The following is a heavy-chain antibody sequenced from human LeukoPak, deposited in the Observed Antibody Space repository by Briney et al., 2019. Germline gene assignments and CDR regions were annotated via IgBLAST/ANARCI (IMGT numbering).Heavy chain of an antibody. CDR3: ARVRAAAGDVGDY. D-gene: IGHD6-13*01. Sequence: ASVKVSCKASGYTFTGYYMHWVRQAPGQGLEWMGWINPNSGGTNYAQKFQGRVTMTRDTSISTAYMELSSLRSEATAVYYCARVRAAAGDVGDYWGQGTLVTVSS. CDR1: GYTFTGYY. V-gene: IGHV1-2*02. J-gene: IGHJ4*02. CDR2: INPNSGGT.